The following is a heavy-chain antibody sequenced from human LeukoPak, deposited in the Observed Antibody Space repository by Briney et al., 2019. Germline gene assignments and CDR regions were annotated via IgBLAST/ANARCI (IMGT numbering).Heavy chain of an antibody. CDR2: IYYSGST. V-gene: IGHV4-31*03. Sequence: SETLSLTCTVSGGSISSGGYYWSWIRQHPGKGLEWIGYIYYSGSTYYNPSLKSRVTISVDTSKNQFSLKLSSVTAADTAVYYCARGKGEDSSGYYYVLGDYFDYWGQGTLVTVSS. J-gene: IGHJ4*02. CDR3: ARGKGEDSSGYYYVLGDYFDY. CDR1: GGSISSGGYY. D-gene: IGHD3-22*01.